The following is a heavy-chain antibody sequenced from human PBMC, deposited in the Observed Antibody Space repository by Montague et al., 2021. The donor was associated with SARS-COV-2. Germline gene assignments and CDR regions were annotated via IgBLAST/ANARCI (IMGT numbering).Heavy chain of an antibody. Sequence: SLRLSFAASGFPVSSNYMSWVRQAPGKGLEWVSVIYSGGSTYYADSVKGRLTISRDNSKNTLYLQMNSLRAEDTAVYYCARDRRIVGALYYYYGMDVWGQGTTVTVSS. J-gene: IGHJ6*02. V-gene: IGHV3-53*01. CDR1: GFPVSSNY. D-gene: IGHD1-26*01. CDR2: IYSGGST. CDR3: ARDRRIVGALYYYYGMDV.